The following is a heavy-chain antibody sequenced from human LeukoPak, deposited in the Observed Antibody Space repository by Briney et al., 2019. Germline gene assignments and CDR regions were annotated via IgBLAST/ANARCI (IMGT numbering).Heavy chain of an antibody. D-gene: IGHD6-13*01. Sequence: ASVKVSCKASGYTFTGYYMHWVRQAPGQGLEWMGWINPNSGGTNYAQKFQGRVTMTRDTSISTAYMELSRLRSDDTAVYYCASFDPYSSSLGGFDPWGQGTLVTVSS. CDR2: INPNSGGT. J-gene: IGHJ5*02. CDR1: GYTFTGYY. CDR3: ASFDPYSSSLGGFDP. V-gene: IGHV1-2*02.